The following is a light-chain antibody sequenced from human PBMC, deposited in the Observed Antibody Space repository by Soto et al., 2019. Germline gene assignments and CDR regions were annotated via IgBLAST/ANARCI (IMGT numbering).Light chain of an antibody. CDR1: QSVDSTY. J-gene: IGKJ1*01. Sequence: EIVLTQSPGTLSLSPGERATLSCRASQSVDSTYLAWYQQRPGQAPRLLIYAASNRATGIPDRFSGSGPGTDFILTISRLEPEDFAVYYCQQHGTSRWTFGQGTKVDIK. CDR3: QQHGTSRWT. CDR2: AAS. V-gene: IGKV3-20*01.